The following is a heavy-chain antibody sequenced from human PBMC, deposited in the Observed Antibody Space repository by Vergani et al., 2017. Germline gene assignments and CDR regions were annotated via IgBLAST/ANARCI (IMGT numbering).Heavy chain of an antibody. J-gene: IGHJ6*02. D-gene: IGHD3-22*01. CDR3: ARGRYYYDSSGYYYDYYYYYGMDV. V-gene: IGHV1-8*01. CDR1: GYTFTSYD. CDR2: MNPNSGNT. Sequence: QVQLVQSGAEVKKPGASVKVSCKASGYTFTSYDINWVRQATGQGLEWMGWMNPNSGNTGYAQKFQGRVTMTRNTSIRTAYMELSNLRSEDTAVYYCARGRYYYDSSGYYYDYYYYYGMDVWGQGTTVTVSS.